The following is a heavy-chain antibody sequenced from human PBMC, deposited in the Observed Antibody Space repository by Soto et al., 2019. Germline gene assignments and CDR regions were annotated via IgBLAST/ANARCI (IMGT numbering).Heavy chain of an antibody. CDR3: TRIPVDTYMIYWFDP. J-gene: IGHJ5*02. V-gene: IGHV4-61*08. CDR2: VYYSGST. Sequence: SETLSLTCSVFGDSVTSGDYYWTWMRQPPGKGLEWIGHVYYSGSTNYNPSLKSRVTISVDTSKNQFSLQLGSVTAGDTAVYYCTRIPVDTYMIYWFDPWGQGTLVTVSS. CDR1: GDSVTSGDYY. D-gene: IGHD5-18*01.